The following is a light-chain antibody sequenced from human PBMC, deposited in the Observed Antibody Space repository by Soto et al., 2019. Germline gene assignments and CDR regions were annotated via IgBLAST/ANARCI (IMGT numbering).Light chain of an antibody. CDR3: MQALQTPRT. V-gene: IGKV2-28*01. CDR2: LGS. CDR1: QSLLGSGGHNY. Sequence: DIVLTQSPLSLTVTPGEPASLSCRSSQSLLGSGGHNYLDWYVQKPGQSPQFVIFLGSHRPSGVPDRFSGSGSGTDFTLKISRVEADDVGVYFCMQALQTPRTFGQGTRVEI. J-gene: IGKJ1*01.